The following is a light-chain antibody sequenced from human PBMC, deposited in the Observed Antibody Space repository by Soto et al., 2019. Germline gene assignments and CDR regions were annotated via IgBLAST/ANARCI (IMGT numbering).Light chain of an antibody. V-gene: IGLV1-44*01. Sequence: QSVLTQPPSASGTPGQRVTISCSGSSSNIGSNTVNWYQQLPGTAPKLLIYSNNQRPSGVPDRFSGSKSGTSASLAISGLQSEDEADYYCAAWDDSLTVVVFGGGTQLTVL. J-gene: IGLJ2*01. CDR1: SSNIGSNT. CDR2: SNN. CDR3: AAWDDSLTVVV.